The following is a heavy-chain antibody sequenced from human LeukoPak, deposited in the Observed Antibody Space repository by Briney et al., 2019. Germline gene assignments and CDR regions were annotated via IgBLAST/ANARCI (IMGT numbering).Heavy chain of an antibody. CDR2: IGAYNGNT. CDR1: VYTVTNYR. Sequence: SVPVSCKASVYTVTNYRVRWVRPAPGQGLAWVGWIGAYNGNTNYAQKLQGRVTMTTDTSTSTAYMELRRLRSDDTGVYYCATDRRSSSSNSILFDYWGHGTGVTVSS. V-gene: IGHV1-18*01. CDR3: ATDRRSSSSNSILFDY. D-gene: IGHD6-6*01. J-gene: IGHJ5*01.